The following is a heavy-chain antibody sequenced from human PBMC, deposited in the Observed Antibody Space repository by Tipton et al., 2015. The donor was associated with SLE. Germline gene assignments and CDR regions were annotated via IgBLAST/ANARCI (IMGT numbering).Heavy chain of an antibody. D-gene: IGHD2-15*01. CDR2: MYNTVSA. CDR3: ARAKVAANDAGIDY. J-gene: IGHJ4*02. V-gene: IGHV4-30-4*01. Sequence: TLSLTCTVSGASISSGDYYWSWIRQAPGMGLEWIGAMYNTVSADYNPSLKSRVTISLDTSKNQFSLKLTSVTAADTAVYYCARAKVAANDAGIDYWGQGTLGTVSS. CDR1: GASISSGDYY.